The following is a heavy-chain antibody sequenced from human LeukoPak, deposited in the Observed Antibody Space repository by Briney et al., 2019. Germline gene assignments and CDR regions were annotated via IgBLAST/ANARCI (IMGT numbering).Heavy chain of an antibody. D-gene: IGHD3-22*01. CDR3: AKDRGSSGYYDYGMDV. J-gene: IGHJ6*02. CDR1: GFTFDDYA. CDR2: ISWNSGSI. V-gene: IGHV3-9*01. Sequence: PGGSLRLSCAASGFTFDDYAMHWVRQAPGKGLEWVSGISWNSGSIGYADSAKGRFTISRDYAKNSLYLQMNSLRAEDTALYYCAKDRGSSGYYDYGMDVWGQGTTVTVSS.